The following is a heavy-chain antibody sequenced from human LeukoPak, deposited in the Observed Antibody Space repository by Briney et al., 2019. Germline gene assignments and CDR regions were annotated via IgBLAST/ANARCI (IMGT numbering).Heavy chain of an antibody. Sequence: SETLSLTCTVSGGSISSGGYYWSWIRQHPGKGLEWIGYIYYSGSTYYNPSLKSRVTISVDTSKNQFSLKLSSVTAADTAVYYCARDVVDLWSGYYEHYYMDVWGKGTTVTVSS. CDR1: GGSISSGGYY. J-gene: IGHJ6*03. CDR2: IYYSGST. D-gene: IGHD3-3*01. V-gene: IGHV4-31*03. CDR3: ARDVVDLWSGYYEHYYMDV.